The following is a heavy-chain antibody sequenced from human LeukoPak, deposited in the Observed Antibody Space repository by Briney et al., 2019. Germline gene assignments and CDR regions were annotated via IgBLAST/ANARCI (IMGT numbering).Heavy chain of an antibody. CDR1: GFTFSSYG. CDR2: IRYDGSKK. D-gene: IGHD3-10*01. Sequence: GGSLRLSCAASGFTFSSYGMNWVRQAPGKGLEWVAFIRYDGSKKYSADSVKGRFTISRDNSKNTLYMQMNSLRAEDTAVYYCAKDYNRAYYYGSGFDYWGQGTLVTVSS. CDR3: AKDYNRAYYYGSGFDY. V-gene: IGHV3-30*02. J-gene: IGHJ4*02.